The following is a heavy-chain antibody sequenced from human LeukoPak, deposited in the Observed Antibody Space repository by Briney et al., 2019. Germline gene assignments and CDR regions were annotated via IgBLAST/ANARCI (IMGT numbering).Heavy chain of an antibody. CDR2: ISSSSSYI. V-gene: IGHV3-21*01. D-gene: IGHD4-17*01. CDR1: GFTFSSYS. J-gene: IGHJ4*01. Sequence: GGSLRLFYAASGFTFSSYSMNWVRQAPGKGLEWVSSISSSSSYIYYADSVKGRFTISRDNAKNSLYLQMNSLRAEDTAVYYCARDRYGDYEGYFDYWGQRTPVTLSS. CDR3: ARDRYGDYEGYFDY.